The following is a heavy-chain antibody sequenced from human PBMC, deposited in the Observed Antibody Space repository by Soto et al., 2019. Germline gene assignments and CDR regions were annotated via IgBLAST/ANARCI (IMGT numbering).Heavy chain of an antibody. Sequence: GGSLRLSCAASGFTFSDYYMSWIRQAPGKGLEWVSYISRSGSTIYYADSVKGRFTISRDNAKNSLYLQMNSLREGPRGASDYLWGSHRYSPFDYGGQGTLV. CDR3: LWGSHRYSPFDY. CDR2: ISRSGSTI. D-gene: IGHD3-16*02. J-gene: IGHJ4*02. CDR1: GFTFSDYY. V-gene: IGHV3-11*01.